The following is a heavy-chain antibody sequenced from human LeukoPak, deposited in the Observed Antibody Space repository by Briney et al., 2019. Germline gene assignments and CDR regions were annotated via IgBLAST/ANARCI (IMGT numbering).Heavy chain of an antibody. CDR2: IYTSGST. CDR3: ARVPSRAYDILTGYYHPAGYFDY. D-gene: IGHD3-9*01. Sequence: SQTLSLTCTVSGGSISSNSYYWSWIRQPAGKGLEWIGRIYTSGSTDYNPSLKSRVTISVDTSKNQFSLKLSSVTAADTAVYYCARVPSRAYDILTGYYHPAGYFDYWGQGTLVTVSS. CDR1: GGSISSNSYY. J-gene: IGHJ4*02. V-gene: IGHV4-61*02.